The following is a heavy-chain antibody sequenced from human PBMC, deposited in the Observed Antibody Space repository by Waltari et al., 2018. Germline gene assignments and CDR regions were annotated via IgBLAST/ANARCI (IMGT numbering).Heavy chain of an antibody. CDR2: INQCEST. Sequence: QVQLQQWGAGLLKPSETLSLTCAVYGWSFSGYFWSWIRQPPGNVLEWSGKINQCESTNYNPSLKDRVTISVDTSKNQLSVKLSSVTAANTAVYDCAGREGIPQRSDFWSGSYTGRFDYYGQGTLVT. V-gene: IGHV4-34*01. D-gene: IGHD3-3*01. CDR1: GWSFSGYF. J-gene: IGHJ4*02. CDR3: AGREGIPQRSDFWSGSYTGRFDY.